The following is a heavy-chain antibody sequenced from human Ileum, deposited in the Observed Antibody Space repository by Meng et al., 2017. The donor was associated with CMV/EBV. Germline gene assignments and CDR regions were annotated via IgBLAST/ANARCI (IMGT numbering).Heavy chain of an antibody. V-gene: IGHV4-31*03. CDR2: IYYTGST. Sequence: TLSLTCTVSGGSISSGSYYWSWIRQLPGKGLEWIGYIYYTGSTYCNPSLKSRVSISVDTSENQFSLKLSSVTAADTAVYYCARGSTYPNWFDPWGQGTLVTVSS. CDR3: ARGSTYPNWFDP. CDR1: GGSISSGSYY. J-gene: IGHJ5*02. D-gene: IGHD3-10*01.